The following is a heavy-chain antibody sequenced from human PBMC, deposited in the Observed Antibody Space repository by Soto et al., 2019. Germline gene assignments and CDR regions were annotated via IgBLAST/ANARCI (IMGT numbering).Heavy chain of an antibody. CDR1: GYTFTSYG. D-gene: IGHD3-16*01. CDR3: ARRLGSYYCGMDV. J-gene: IGHJ6*02. V-gene: IGHV1-18*01. Sequence: QVQLVQSGDEVKKPGASVKVSCKASGYTFTSYGISWVRQAPGQGLEWMGWISTYTGNTNYAQKLKGRVTMTTDSSTNKACMALRSLTSDDTDVYFCARRLGSYYCGMDVWGQGTTVTVSS. CDR2: ISTYTGNT.